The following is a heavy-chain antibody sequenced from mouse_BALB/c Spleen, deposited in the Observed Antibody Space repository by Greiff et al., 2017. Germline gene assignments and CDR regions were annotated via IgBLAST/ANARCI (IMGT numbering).Heavy chain of an antibody. CDR3: ARGLYDYYFDY. D-gene: IGHD2-3*01. Sequence: QVHVKQSGAELARPGASVKMSCKASGYTFTSYTMHWVKQRPGQGLEWIGYINPSSGYTNYNQKFKDKATLTADKSSSTAYMQLSSLTSEDSAVYYCARGLYDYYFDYWGQGTTLTVSS. CDR1: GYTFTSYT. J-gene: IGHJ2*01. CDR2: INPSSGYT. V-gene: IGHV1-4*01.